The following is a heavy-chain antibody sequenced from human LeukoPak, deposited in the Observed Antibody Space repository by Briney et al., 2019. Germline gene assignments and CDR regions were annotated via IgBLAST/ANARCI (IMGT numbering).Heavy chain of an antibody. V-gene: IGHV4-39*01. Sequence: PSQTLSLTCTVSGGSISSGSYYWGWIRQPPGKGLEWIGSIYYSGSTYYNPSLKSRVTISVDTSKNQFSLKLSSVTAADTAVYYCARQLWPSKIMDYWGQGTLVTVSS. CDR3: ARQLWPSKIMDY. J-gene: IGHJ4*02. CDR2: IYYSGST. D-gene: IGHD5-18*01. CDR1: GGSISSGSYY.